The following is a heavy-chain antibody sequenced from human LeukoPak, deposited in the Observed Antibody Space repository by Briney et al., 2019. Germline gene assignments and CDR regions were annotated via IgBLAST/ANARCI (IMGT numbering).Heavy chain of an antibody. CDR1: GGSISSGGYY. V-gene: IGHV4-30-2*01. CDR2: INHSGST. Sequence: SQTLSLTCTVSGGSISSGGYYWSWIRQPPGKGLEWIGEINHSGSTNYNPSLKSRVTISVDTSKNQFCLKLSSVTAADTAVYCCARSPRYDFWSGYYQGRPFDYWGQGTLVTVSS. CDR3: ARSPRYDFWSGYYQGRPFDY. J-gene: IGHJ4*02. D-gene: IGHD3-3*01.